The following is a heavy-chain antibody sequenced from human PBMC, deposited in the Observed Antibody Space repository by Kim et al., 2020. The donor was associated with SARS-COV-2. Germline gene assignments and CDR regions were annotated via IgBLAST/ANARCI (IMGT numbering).Heavy chain of an antibody. CDR3: ARAGDYDISGYYGFFNH. V-gene: IGHV3-74*01. Sequence: SVKGRITISRDNAKNTLNLQMNSLRPEDTAVYYCARAGDYDISGYYGFFNHWGQGALVTVSS. J-gene: IGHJ1*01. D-gene: IGHD3-22*01.